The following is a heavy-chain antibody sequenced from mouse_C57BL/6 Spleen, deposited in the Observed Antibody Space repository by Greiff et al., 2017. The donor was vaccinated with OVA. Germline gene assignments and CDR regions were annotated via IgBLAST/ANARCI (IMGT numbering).Heavy chain of an antibody. CDR1: GYTFTDYY. Sequence: QVQLQQSGAELVRPGASVKLSCKASGYTFTDYYINWVKQRPGQGLEWIARIYPGSGNTYYNEKFKGKATLTAEKSSSTAYMQLRSLTSEDSAVYICARGAHYYGSSYVGWYFDVWGTGTTVTVSS. CDR3: ARGAHYYGSSYVGWYFDV. D-gene: IGHD1-1*01. J-gene: IGHJ1*03. V-gene: IGHV1-76*01. CDR2: IYPGSGNT.